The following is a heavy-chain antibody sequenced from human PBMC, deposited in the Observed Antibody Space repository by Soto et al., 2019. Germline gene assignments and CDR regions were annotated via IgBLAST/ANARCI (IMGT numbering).Heavy chain of an antibody. V-gene: IGHV3-74*01. D-gene: IGHD2-15*01. J-gene: IGHJ6*02. CDR3: ARKGHCRGVSCYHYYYYGMDV. CDR1: GFTFSSYW. Sequence: GGSLRLSCAASGFTFSSYWMHWVRQAPGKGLVWVSRINSDGSSTSYADSVKGRFTISRDNAKNTLYLQMNSLRAEDTAVYYCARKGHCRGVSCYHYYYYGMDVWGQGTTVTVSS. CDR2: INSDGSST.